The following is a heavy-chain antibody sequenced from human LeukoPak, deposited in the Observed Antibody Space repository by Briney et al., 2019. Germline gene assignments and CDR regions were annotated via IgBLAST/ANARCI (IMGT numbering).Heavy chain of an antibody. D-gene: IGHD5-18*01. Sequence: GGSLRLSCAASGFTFSNRGMHWVRQAPGKGLEWLSFIRFDGNPTYSADSVKGRFTISRGNSKNTGYLQMNSLRVEDTAVYYCAKDLSYGPDYWGQGTLVTVSS. CDR2: IRFDGNPT. V-gene: IGHV3-30*02. CDR1: GFTFSNRG. J-gene: IGHJ4*02. CDR3: AKDLSYGPDY.